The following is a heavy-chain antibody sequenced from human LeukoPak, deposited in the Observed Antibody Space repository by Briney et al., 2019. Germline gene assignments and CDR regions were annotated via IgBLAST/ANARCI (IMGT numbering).Heavy chain of an antibody. V-gene: IGHV3-48*01. CDR3: SRFASFGDGGYYVDY. J-gene: IGHJ4*02. CDR1: GFTMSNYG. D-gene: IGHD3-10*01. Sequence: PGGSLRLSCAASGFTMSNYGMNWVRQAPGEGLEWLSFISISGSPIKYADSVKGRFTISRDSGKNSVYLHMNSLRGEDAAVYYCSRFASFGDGGYYVDYWGQGTLVTVSS. CDR2: ISISGSPI.